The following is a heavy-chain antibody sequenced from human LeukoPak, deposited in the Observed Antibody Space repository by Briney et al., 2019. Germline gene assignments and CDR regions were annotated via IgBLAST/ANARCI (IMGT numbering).Heavy chain of an antibody. D-gene: IGHD1-26*01. Sequence: GGSLRLSCAASGFTFEDYGMSWVRQAPGKGLEWVGRMRDKAHGYTTEYAASVKGRFSISREDSKNSLYLQMNGLKTEDTAMYYCARDLGAARVYWGQGTLVIVSS. CDR1: GFTFEDYG. J-gene: IGHJ4*02. CDR3: ARDLGAARVY. V-gene: IGHV3-72*01. CDR2: MRDKAHGYTT.